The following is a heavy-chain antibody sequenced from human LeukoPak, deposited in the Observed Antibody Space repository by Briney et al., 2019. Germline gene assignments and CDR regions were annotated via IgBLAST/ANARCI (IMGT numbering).Heavy chain of an antibody. CDR2: IHTNGNT. D-gene: IGHD3-3*01. Sequence: PSETLSLTCTVSGGSISTHYWSWIRQPAGKGLEWIGRIHTNGNTNYNPSLKSRVTMSVDMSKNQFSLKLSSVTAADTAVYSCARIYDFWSSSIYYFDYWGQGALVTVSS. V-gene: IGHV4-4*07. CDR1: GGSISTHY. J-gene: IGHJ4*02. CDR3: ARIYDFWSSSIYYFDY.